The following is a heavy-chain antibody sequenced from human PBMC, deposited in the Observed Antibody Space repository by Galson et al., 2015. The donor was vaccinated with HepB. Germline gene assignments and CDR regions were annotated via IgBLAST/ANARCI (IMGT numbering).Heavy chain of an antibody. CDR3: ATPGSSSLPGGMDV. Sequence: SVKVSCKVSGYTLTELSMHWVRQAPGKGLEWMGGFDPEDGDTIYAQKFQGRVTMTEDTSTDTAYMELSSLRSEDTAVYYCATPGSSSLPGGMDVWGQGTTVTVSS. CDR1: GYTLTELS. CDR2: FDPEDGDT. D-gene: IGHD6-13*01. V-gene: IGHV1-24*01. J-gene: IGHJ6*02.